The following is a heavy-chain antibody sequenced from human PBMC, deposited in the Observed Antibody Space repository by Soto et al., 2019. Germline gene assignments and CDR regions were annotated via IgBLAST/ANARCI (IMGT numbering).Heavy chain of an antibody. J-gene: IGHJ5*02. Sequence: QLQLQESGPGLVKPSETLSLTCTVSGGSISSSSSYWGWIRQPPGKGLEWIGYIYYRGSTNYNPSLKSRDTISVDRSTNQCSLKLNSVTAADTAVYYCARKPRGAATVTTVIDWFDPWGQGALVTVSS. CDR1: GGSISSSSSY. CDR2: IYYRGST. V-gene: IGHV4-39*01. D-gene: IGHD4-17*01. CDR3: ARKPRGAATVTTVIDWFDP.